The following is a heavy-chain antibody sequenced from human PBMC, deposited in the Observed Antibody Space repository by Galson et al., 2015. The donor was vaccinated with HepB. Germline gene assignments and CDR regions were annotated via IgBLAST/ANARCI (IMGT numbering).Heavy chain of an antibody. V-gene: IGHV3-33*06. CDR3: AKDKRQSPPWAPFDY. CDR2: VWYDGSNK. CDR1: GFTFSSYG. Sequence: SLRLSCAASGFTFSSYGMHWVRQAPGKGLEWVAVVWYDGSNKYYADSVKGRFTISRDNSKNTLYLQMNSLRAEDTAVYYCAKDKRQSPPWAPFDYWGQGTLVTISS. J-gene: IGHJ4*02.